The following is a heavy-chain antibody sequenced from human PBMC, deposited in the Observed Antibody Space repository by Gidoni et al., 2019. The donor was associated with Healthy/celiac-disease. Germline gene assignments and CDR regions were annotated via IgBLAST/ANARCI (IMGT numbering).Heavy chain of an antibody. Sequence: QVQLVQSGAEVKKPGASVQVSCKASGYTFTSYALPWVRQAPGQRREWMGWINAGNGNTKYSQKFQGRVTITRDTAASTAYMELSSLRSEDTAVYYCARRVSGYCSGGSCYKGGLIRFDPWGQGTLVTVSS. V-gene: IGHV1-3*01. D-gene: IGHD2-15*01. CDR3: ARRVSGYCSGGSCYKGGLIRFDP. CDR2: INAGNGNT. CDR1: GYTFTSYA. J-gene: IGHJ5*02.